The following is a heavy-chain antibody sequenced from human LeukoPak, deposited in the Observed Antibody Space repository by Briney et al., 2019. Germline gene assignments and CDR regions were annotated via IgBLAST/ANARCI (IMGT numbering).Heavy chain of an antibody. Sequence: GGSLRLSCAASGFSFSTYWMHWVRQAPGKGLVWVSRSNTDGSSTTYADSVKGRFTISRDNAKNTLYLQMNSLRAEDTAVYYCARAGFTFSDYFGSFFDYWGQGTLVTVSS. CDR2: SNTDGSST. V-gene: IGHV3-74*01. CDR1: GFSFSTYW. D-gene: IGHD3-10*01. CDR3: ARAGFTFSDYFGSFFDY. J-gene: IGHJ4*02.